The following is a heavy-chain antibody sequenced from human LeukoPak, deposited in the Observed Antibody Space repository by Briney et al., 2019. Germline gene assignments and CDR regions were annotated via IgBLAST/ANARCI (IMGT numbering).Heavy chain of an antibody. V-gene: IGHV1-69*13. CDR1: GGTFSSYA. Sequence: ASVTVSCTASGGTFSSYAISWVRQAPGQGLEWMGGIIPIFGTANYAQKFQGRVTITADESTSTAYMELSSLRSEDTAVYYCARIYDSSGYYSSYYYGMDVWGQGTTVTVSS. CDR3: ARIYDSSGYYSSYYYGMDV. D-gene: IGHD3-22*01. J-gene: IGHJ6*02. CDR2: IIPIFGTA.